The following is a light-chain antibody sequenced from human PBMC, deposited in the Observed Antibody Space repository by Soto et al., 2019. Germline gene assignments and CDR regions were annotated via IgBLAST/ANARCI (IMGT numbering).Light chain of an antibody. CDR1: QSVSGNY. V-gene: IGKV3-20*01. Sequence: ELVLTQSPGTPSLSPGERANLSCRASQSVSGNYLAWYPQRPGQTPRLLIYGASSRATGIPDRFSGSGSGTDSTLTISRLEPEDFAVYCCQQYGSSPTFGQWTKVEIK. CDR3: QQYGSSPT. CDR2: GAS. J-gene: IGKJ1*01.